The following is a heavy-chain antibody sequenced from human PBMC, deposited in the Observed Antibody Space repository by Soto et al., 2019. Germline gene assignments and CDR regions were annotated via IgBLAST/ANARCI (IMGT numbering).Heavy chain of an antibody. J-gene: IGHJ6*03. CDR1: GGSISSYY. Sequence: SETLSLTCTVSGGSISSYYWSWIRQPPGKGLEWIGYIYYSGSTNYNPSLKSRVTISVDTSKNQFSLKLSSVTAADTAVYYCARRVRSSLDYYYYYMDVWGKGATVTVSS. D-gene: IGHD3-10*01. CDR3: ARRVRSSLDYYYYYMDV. V-gene: IGHV4-59*08. CDR2: IYYSGST.